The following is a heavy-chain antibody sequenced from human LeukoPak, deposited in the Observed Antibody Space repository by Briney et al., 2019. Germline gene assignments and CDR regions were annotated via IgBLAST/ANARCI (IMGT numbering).Heavy chain of an antibody. J-gene: IGHJ4*02. V-gene: IGHV3-33*01. Sequence: LAGGSLRLSCAASGLTFSSYGMHWVRQAPGKGLEWVAVIWYDGSNKYYADSVKGRFTISRDNSKNTLYLQMNSLRAEDTAVYYCAREEYGSGSYYALDYWGPGTLVTVSS. CDR3: AREEYGSGSYYALDY. CDR1: GLTFSSYG. CDR2: IWYDGSNK. D-gene: IGHD3-10*01.